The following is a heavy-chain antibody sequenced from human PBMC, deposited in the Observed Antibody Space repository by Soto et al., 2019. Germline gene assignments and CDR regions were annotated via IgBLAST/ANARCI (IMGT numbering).Heavy chain of an antibody. J-gene: IGHJ4*02. D-gene: IGHD3-9*01. V-gene: IGHV3-53*01. CDR3: ARAGSPFHSDSTGYWGFDY. Sequence: GSLSLSCAASGFPFSDHQMNWVRQAPGRGLEWVSVIYSSGTTYYGDSVKGRFTISRDNSKNTLYLQMNSLRTEDTALYYCARAGSPFHSDSTGYWGFDYWGQGTLVTVSS. CDR1: GFPFSDHQ. CDR2: IYSSGTT.